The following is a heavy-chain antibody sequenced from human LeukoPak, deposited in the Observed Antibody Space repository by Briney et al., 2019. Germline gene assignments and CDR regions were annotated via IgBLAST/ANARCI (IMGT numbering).Heavy chain of an antibody. V-gene: IGHV3-43*01. CDR3: AKNKGIAVAGGNVQE. CDR1: GFIFDEYT. J-gene: IGHJ1*01. D-gene: IGHD6-19*01. CDR2: ISWDGGST. Sequence: PGGSLRLSCAASGFIFDEYTMHWVRQAPGKGLEWVALISWDGGSTYYADSVKGRFTISRDNRKKSLYLQMNSLRTEDTALYYCAKNKGIAVAGGNVQEWGQGTLVTVSS.